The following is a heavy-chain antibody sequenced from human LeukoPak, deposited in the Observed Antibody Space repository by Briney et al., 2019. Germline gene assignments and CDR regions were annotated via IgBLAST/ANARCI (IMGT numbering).Heavy chain of an antibody. CDR1: GYTFTGYY. V-gene: IGHV1-2*02. CDR2: INPNSGAT. J-gene: IGHJ4*02. CDR3: AKTGGDSGVVRGYYYDSSGYFPPFPDQTIDY. Sequence: ASVKVSCKASGYTFTGYYMHWVRQAPGQGLEWMGWINPNSGATNYAQKFQGRVTMTRDTSISTASMELSSLKPDDTAVYYCAKTGGDSGVVRGYYYDSSGYFPPFPDQTIDYWGQGTLVTVSS. D-gene: IGHD3-22*01.